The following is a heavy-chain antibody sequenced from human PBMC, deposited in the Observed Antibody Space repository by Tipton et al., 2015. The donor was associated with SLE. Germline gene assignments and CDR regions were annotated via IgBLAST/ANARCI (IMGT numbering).Heavy chain of an antibody. Sequence: TLFLTCAVYGGSFSGYYWSWIRQPPGKGLEWIGEINHSGSTNYNPSLKSRVTISVDTSKNQFSLKLSSVTAADTAVYYCARNVEMATTLPFGYWGQGTLVTVSS. CDR2: INHSGST. CDR1: GGSFSGYY. CDR3: ARNVEMATTLPFGY. V-gene: IGHV4-34*01. D-gene: IGHD5-24*01. J-gene: IGHJ4*02.